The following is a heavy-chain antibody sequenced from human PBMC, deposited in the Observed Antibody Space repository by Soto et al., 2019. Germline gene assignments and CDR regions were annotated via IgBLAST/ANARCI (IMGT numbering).Heavy chain of an antibody. D-gene: IGHD3-10*01. CDR2: FYYSGST. CDR3: ARGLGTMAKIAS. Sequence: QVQLQESGPGLVKPSQTLSLTCTVSGGSISSGGYYWSWIRQHPGKGLEWIGYFYYSGSTHYNPSLTSRVTISVDTSKNHFSLKLSSVTAADTAVYYCARGLGTMAKIASWGKETLVTVSS. CDR1: GGSISSGGYY. J-gene: IGHJ4*02. V-gene: IGHV4-31*03.